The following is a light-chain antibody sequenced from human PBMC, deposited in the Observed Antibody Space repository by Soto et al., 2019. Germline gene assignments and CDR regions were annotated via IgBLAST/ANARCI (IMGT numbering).Light chain of an antibody. CDR3: QVWDSRSEHGV. Sequence: SYELTQPPSVSVAPGQTARITCGGNNIGSKNVHWYQQRPGQAPVLVVFDDSDRPSGIPERFSGSNSGNTATLTISRVEAGDEADYYCQVWDSRSEHGVFGGGTKLTVL. V-gene: IGLV3-21*02. CDR1: NIGSKN. CDR2: DDS. J-gene: IGLJ3*02.